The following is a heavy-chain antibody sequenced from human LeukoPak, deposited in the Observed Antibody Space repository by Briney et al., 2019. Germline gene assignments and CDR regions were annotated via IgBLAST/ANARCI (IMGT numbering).Heavy chain of an antibody. V-gene: IGHV1-8*02. Sequence: ASVKVSCKASGYTFTSYGISWVRQAPGQGLEWMGWMNPNSGNTGYAQKFQGRVTMTRNTSISTAYMELSSLRSEDTAVYYCARRGYCSSTSCYSVRNWFDPWGQGTLVTVSS. CDR2: MNPNSGNT. J-gene: IGHJ5*02. CDR3: ARRGYCSSTSCYSVRNWFDP. D-gene: IGHD2-2*01. CDR1: GYTFTSYG.